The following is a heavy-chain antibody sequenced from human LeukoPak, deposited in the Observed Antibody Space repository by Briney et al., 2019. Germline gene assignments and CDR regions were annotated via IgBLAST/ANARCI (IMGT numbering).Heavy chain of an antibody. D-gene: IGHD3-10*01. CDR2: ISYDGSNK. CDR1: GFTFSNYG. CDR3: AKDSGRLAALVRGVIPRNY. Sequence: GRSLRLSCAASGFTFSNYGMHWVRQAPGKGLEWVAVISYDGSNKYYPDSVKGRFTIPRDNSKNTLYLQMNSLRPEDTAVYYCAKDSGRLAALVRGVIPRNYWGQGTLVGVSS. J-gene: IGHJ4*02. V-gene: IGHV3-30*18.